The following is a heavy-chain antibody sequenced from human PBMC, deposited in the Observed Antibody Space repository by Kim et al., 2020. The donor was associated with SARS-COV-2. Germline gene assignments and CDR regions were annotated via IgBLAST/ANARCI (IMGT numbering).Heavy chain of an antibody. Sequence: GGSLRLSCAASGFTFSSYAMSWVRQAPGKGLEWVSAISGSGGSTYYADSVKGRFTISRDNSKNTLYLQMNSLRAEDTAVYYCAKPMASTGEARWGVWQQLEWTYYYYGMDVWGQGTTVTVSS. D-gene: IGHD6-13*01. V-gene: IGHV3-23*01. CDR3: AKPMASTGEARWGVWQQLEWTYYYYGMDV. CDR2: ISGSGGST. CDR1: GFTFSSYA. J-gene: IGHJ6*02.